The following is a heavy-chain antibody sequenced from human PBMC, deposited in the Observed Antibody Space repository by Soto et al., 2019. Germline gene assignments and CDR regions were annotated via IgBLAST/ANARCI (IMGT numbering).Heavy chain of an antibody. CDR3: ARGDGDYYDGNGYLGRH. V-gene: IGHV3-74*01. J-gene: IGHJ4*02. CDR2: IKSDGSGT. Sequence: EVQLVASGGGLVQPGGSLRLSCAASGFTFSSYYMHWVRQAPGKGLVWVSRIKSDGSGTYYADSVKGRLTISRDNAKNTLYLQMNSLRVEDTAVYYCARGDGDYYDGNGYLGRHWGQGTLVTVSS. CDR1: GFTFSSYY. D-gene: IGHD3-22*01.